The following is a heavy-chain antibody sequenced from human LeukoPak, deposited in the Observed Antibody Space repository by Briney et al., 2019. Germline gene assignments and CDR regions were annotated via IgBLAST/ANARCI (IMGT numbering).Heavy chain of an antibody. CDR2: ISYDGGKK. D-gene: IGHD2-2*01. V-gene: IGHV3-30*03. Sequence: GRSLRLSCAASGFTFSSHDMHWVRQAPGKGLEWVAFISYDGGKKDYADSVKGRFTISRDNSRNTLYLQMNSLRAEDTAVYYCARDVSSTPSWWFDPWGQGTLVIVSS. CDR3: ARDVSSTPSWWFDP. J-gene: IGHJ5*02. CDR1: GFTFSSHD.